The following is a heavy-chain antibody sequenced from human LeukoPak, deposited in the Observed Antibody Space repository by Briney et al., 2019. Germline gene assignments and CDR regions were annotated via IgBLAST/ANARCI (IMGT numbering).Heavy chain of an antibody. CDR2: IKPSGSN. J-gene: IGHJ3*02. D-gene: IGHD3-10*01. V-gene: IGHV4-34*01. CDR1: GGSFSGYY. Sequence: PSESLSLTCAVYGGSFSGYYRSWVRQPPGEGLEWIGEIKPSGSNNYNPPLRSRVTISVDTSRNQFSLKLSSVTAADTAVYYCARGVLMSDFVLLWCGDEGCAFDIWGQGTMVTVSS. CDR3: ARGVLMSDFVLLWCGDEGCAFDI.